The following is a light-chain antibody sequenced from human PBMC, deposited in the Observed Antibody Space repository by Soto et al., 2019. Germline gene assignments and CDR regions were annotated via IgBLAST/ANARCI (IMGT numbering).Light chain of an antibody. Sequence: AIQMTQSPSSLSASVGDRVTMTCRASQGIRKDLAWYQQKPGKAPKLLIYAASSLQSGVPSRFSGSGSGTDFTLTISSLQPEDFATYYCLQDNNYPLTFGGGTKVEIK. V-gene: IGKV1-6*01. J-gene: IGKJ4*01. CDR2: AAS. CDR3: LQDNNYPLT. CDR1: QGIRKD.